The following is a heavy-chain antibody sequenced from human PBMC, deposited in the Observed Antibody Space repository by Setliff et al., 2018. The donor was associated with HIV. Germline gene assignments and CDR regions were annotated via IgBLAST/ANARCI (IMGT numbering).Heavy chain of an antibody. D-gene: IGHD5-12*01. V-gene: IGHV4-39*01. CDR3: ARRHNDYSLYYFDS. CDR2: VYYSGST. CDR1: GGSIRSSSYY. Sequence: PSETLSLTCTVSGGSIRSSSYYWGWIRQPPGKGLEWIGSVYYSGSTYYNPSLESRVTISADMSMNQFSLKLSSVTAADTAVYYCARRHNDYSLYYFDSWGQGTLVTVSS. J-gene: IGHJ4*02.